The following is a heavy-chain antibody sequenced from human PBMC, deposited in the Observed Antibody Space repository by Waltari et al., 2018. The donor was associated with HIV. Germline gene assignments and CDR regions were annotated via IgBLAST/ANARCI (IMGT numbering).Heavy chain of an antibody. V-gene: IGHV4-39*01. J-gene: IGHJ4*02. CDR2: IYYSGST. D-gene: IGHD4-17*01. CDR3: ARLNYGDYALGRTFDY. Sequence: WIGSIYYSGSTYYNPSLKSRVTISVDTSKNQFSLKLSSVTAADTAVYYCARLNYGDYALGRTFDYWGQGTLVTVSS.